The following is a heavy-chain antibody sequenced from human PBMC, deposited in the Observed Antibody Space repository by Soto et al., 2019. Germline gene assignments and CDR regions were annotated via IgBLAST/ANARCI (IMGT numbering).Heavy chain of an antibody. V-gene: IGHV3-23*01. Sequence: EVQLLESGGGLVQPGGSLRLSCAASGFTFSSYAMSWVHQAPGKGLEWVSAISGSGGSTYYADSVKGRFTISRDNSKNTLYLQMNSLRAEDTAVYYCAKDRGRGTYYFDYWGQGTLVTVSS. CDR2: ISGSGGST. D-gene: IGHD3-16*01. CDR3: AKDRGRGTYYFDY. CDR1: GFTFSSYA. J-gene: IGHJ4*02.